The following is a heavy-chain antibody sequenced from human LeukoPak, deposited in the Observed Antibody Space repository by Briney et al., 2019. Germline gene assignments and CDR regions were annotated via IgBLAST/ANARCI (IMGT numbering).Heavy chain of an antibody. CDR1: GFTFSSYA. CDR2: ILYDGSNK. Sequence: GGSLRLSCAASGFTFSSYAMHWVRQAPGEGLEWVAVILYDGSNKYYADSVKGRFTISRDNSKNTLYLQMNSLRAEDTAVYYCVRDQAYSKNWFDPWGQGTLVTVSS. J-gene: IGHJ5*02. V-gene: IGHV3-30-3*01. CDR3: VRDQAYSKNWFDP. D-gene: IGHD4-11*01.